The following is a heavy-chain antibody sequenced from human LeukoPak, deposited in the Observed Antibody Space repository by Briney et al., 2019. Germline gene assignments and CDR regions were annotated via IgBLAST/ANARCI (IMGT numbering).Heavy chain of an antibody. Sequence: PGGSLRLSCAASGFTFSSYSMNWVRQAPGKGLEWVSSISSSSSTIYYADSVKGRFTISRDNAKNSLYLQMNSLRAEDTAVYYCASGDGYYDSSGYGGDYWGQGTLVTVSS. CDR2: ISSSSSTI. J-gene: IGHJ4*02. CDR3: ASGDGYYDSSGYGGDY. CDR1: GFTFSSYS. V-gene: IGHV3-48*04. D-gene: IGHD3-22*01.